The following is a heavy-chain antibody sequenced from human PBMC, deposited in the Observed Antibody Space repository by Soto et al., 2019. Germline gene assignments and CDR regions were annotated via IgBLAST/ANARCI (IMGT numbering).Heavy chain of an antibody. CDR1: GFTFSHYW. CDR2: IKEDGGEK. J-gene: IGHJ4*02. Sequence: EVQLVESGGGLVQPGGSLRLACAGSGFTFSHYWMTWVRQAPGKGLEWVANIKEDGGEKYYVDSVKGRFTISRDNAKNSLYLQMHSLRAEDTAMYYCARDTRVFDYWGQGTLVTVSS. CDR3: ARDTRVFDY. V-gene: IGHV3-7*01.